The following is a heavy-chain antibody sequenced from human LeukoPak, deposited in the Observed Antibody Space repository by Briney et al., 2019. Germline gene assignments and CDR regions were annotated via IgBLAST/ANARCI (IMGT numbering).Heavy chain of an antibody. CDR2: FYSGGST. CDR3: ARENYKREYYYYMDV. D-gene: IGHD1-7*01. Sequence: GGSLRLSCAASGFTVSSNYLSWVRQVPGKGLEWVSVFYSGGSTYYADSVKGRFTISRYNSKNTLYIQMNSLRAEDTAVYYCARENYKREYYYYMDVWGKGTTVTVSS. J-gene: IGHJ6*03. V-gene: IGHV3-66*02. CDR1: GFTVSSNY.